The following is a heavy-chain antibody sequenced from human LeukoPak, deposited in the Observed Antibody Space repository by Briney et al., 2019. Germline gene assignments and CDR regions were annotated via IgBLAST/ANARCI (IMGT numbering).Heavy chain of an antibody. Sequence: GGSLRLSCAASGFTFDDYAMHWVRQAPGKGLEWVSGISWNSGSIGYADSVKGRFTISRDNAKNSLYLQMNSLRAEDTALYYCAKDKPHPHYYYDSSGFSYHAAFDIWGQGTMVTVSS. CDR2: ISWNSGSI. J-gene: IGHJ3*02. V-gene: IGHV3-9*01. CDR3: AKDKPHPHYYYDSSGFSYHAAFDI. D-gene: IGHD3-22*01. CDR1: GFTFDDYA.